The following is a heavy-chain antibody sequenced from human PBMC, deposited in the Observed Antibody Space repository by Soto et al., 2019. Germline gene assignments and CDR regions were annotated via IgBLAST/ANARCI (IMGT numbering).Heavy chain of an antibody. V-gene: IGHV3-66*01. J-gene: IGHJ4*02. D-gene: IGHD1-26*01. CDR3: ARGGSGSQTVGY. CDR2: IYSRGGT. CDR1: GFTVSNNY. Sequence: EVPVVESGGGLVQPGGSLRLSCAASGFTVSNNYMTWVRQAPGKGLEWVSLIYSRGGTDYADSVKGRFTISRDNSKNMVYLQMNSLRVEGTAVYDCARGGSGSQTVGYWGQGARVTVSS.